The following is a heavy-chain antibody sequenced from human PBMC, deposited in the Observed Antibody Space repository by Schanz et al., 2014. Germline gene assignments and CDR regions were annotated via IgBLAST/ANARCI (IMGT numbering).Heavy chain of an antibody. V-gene: IGHV3-53*01. CDR3: ARGRARQLVHWFDP. Sequence: LLVESGGGLIQPGGSLRLSCAASGFTVSNNFMTWVRQAPGKGLEWVSVIYSGDNTYYADSVKGRFTISRDNAKNSLYLEMTSLRGEDTAVYYCARGRARQLVHWFDPWGQGTLVTVSS. CDR2: IYSGDNT. D-gene: IGHD6-13*01. CDR1: GFTVSNNF. J-gene: IGHJ5*02.